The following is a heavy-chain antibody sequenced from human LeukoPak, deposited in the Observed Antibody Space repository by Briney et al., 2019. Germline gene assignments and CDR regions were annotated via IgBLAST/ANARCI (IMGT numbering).Heavy chain of an antibody. D-gene: IGHD6-13*01. CDR1: GGSFSGYY. J-gene: IGHJ3*02. V-gene: IGHV4-34*01. CDR2: INHSGST. CDR3: ARVTVYSSSLGAFDI. Sequence: PSETLSLTCAVYGGSFSGYYWSWIRQPPGKGLEWIGEINHSGSTNYNPSLKSRVTMSLDTSKNQFSLRLTSVTAADTAVYYCARVTVYSSSLGAFDIWGQGTMVTVSS.